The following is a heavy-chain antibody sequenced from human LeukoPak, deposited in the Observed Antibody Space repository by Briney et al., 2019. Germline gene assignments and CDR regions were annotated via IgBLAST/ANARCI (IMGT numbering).Heavy chain of an antibody. CDR3: ARGFDGYPFGWWFDP. J-gene: IGHJ5*02. V-gene: IGHV3-74*01. Sequence: GGSLRLSCVVSGFTFSTYWMHWVRQAPGKGLVWVSRVSADGSTTIYADSVKGRFTISRDNSINTVYLQMNSLRAEDTAVYYCARGFDGYPFGWWFDPWGQGTLATVSS. CDR1: GFTFSTYW. CDR2: VSADGSTT. D-gene: IGHD5-24*01.